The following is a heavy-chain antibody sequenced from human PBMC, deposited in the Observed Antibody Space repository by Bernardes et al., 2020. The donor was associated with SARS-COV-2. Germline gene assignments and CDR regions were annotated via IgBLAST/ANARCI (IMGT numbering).Heavy chain of an antibody. D-gene: IGHD3-22*01. CDR1: GYTLSALS. V-gene: IGHV1-24*01. CDR3: TTSLSLTVVVYAFDI. Sequence: ASVKVSCKVSGYTLSALSMHWVRQAPGKGLEWMGSFDPEDGEAIYAQKFLGRVTMTADTSTYTSYMELSSLRSDDTAVYYCTTSLSLTVVVYAFDIWGPGTTVIVSS. J-gene: IGHJ3*02. CDR2: FDPEDGEA.